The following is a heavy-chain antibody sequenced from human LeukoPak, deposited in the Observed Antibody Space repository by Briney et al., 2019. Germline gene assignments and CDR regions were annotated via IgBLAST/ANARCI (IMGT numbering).Heavy chain of an antibody. CDR3: ARDVGSYSRPLNWFDP. D-gene: IGHD6-13*01. Sequence: GGSLRLSCAASGFTFSSYAMSWVRQAPGKGLEWVSAISGSGGSTYYADSVKGRFTISRDNSKNTLYLQMNSLRAEDTAVYYCARDVGSYSRPLNWFDPWGQGTLVTVSS. J-gene: IGHJ5*02. V-gene: IGHV3-23*01. CDR1: GFTFSSYA. CDR2: ISGSGGST.